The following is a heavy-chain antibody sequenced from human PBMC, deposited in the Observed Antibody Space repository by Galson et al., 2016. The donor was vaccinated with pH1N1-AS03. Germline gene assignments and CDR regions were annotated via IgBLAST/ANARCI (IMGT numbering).Heavy chain of an antibody. CDR3: ARSRSTDYYDSSTYRPDAFDI. CDR2: ISSSGNYK. V-gene: IGHV3-21*01. Sequence: SLRLSCAASGFTFSSYAMHWVRQAPGKGLEWVSSISSSGNYKYYADSVKGRFTVSRDNAMNSLSLQMNSLRAEDTALYYCARSRSTDYYDSSTYRPDAFDIWGQGTMVTVSS. D-gene: IGHD3-22*01. CDR1: GFTFSSYA. J-gene: IGHJ3*02.